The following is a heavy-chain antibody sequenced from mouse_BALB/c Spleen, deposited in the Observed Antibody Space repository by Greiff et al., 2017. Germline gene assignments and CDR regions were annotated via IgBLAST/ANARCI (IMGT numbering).Heavy chain of an antibody. V-gene: IGHV5-12-1*01. CDR1: GFAFSSYD. CDR3: VRHFSYEFAWFAY. Sequence: EVHLVESGGGLVKPGGSLKLSCAASGFAFSSYDMPWVRQTPEKRLEWVAYISSGGGSTYYPDTVKGRFTISRDNAKNTLYLQMSSLKSEDTAMYYCVRHFSYEFAWFAYWGPRNLGTVS. CDR2: ISSGGGST. D-gene: IGHD2-3*01. J-gene: IGHJ3*01.